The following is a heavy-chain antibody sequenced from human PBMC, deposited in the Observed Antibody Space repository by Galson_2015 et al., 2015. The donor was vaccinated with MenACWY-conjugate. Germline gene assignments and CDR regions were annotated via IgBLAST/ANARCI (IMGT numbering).Heavy chain of an antibody. J-gene: IGHJ4*02. V-gene: IGHV3-7*03. Sequence: SLRLSCAASGFTFSNYWMTWVRQAPGKGLEWLTKIKEDGTDKYYVDSVRGRFTISRDNAKNSLYLQMNSLRDDDTAVYYCAREDFYRCDYWGQGTLVT. D-gene: IGHD2/OR15-2a*01. CDR1: GFTFSNYW. CDR3: AREDFYRCDY. CDR2: IKEDGTDK.